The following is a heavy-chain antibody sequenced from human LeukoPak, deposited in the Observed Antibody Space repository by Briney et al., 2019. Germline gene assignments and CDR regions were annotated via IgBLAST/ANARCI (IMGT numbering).Heavy chain of an antibody. D-gene: IGHD3-10*01. J-gene: IGHJ4*02. CDR1: GGSISSGGYY. CDR3: AREGGTMEDY. CDR2: IYYSGST. V-gene: IGHV4-31*03. Sequence: SETLSLTCTVSGGSISSGGYYWSWICQHPGKGLEWIGYIYYSGSTYYNPSLKSRVTISVDTSKNQFSLKLSSVTAADTAVYYCAREGGTMEDYWGQGTLVTVSS.